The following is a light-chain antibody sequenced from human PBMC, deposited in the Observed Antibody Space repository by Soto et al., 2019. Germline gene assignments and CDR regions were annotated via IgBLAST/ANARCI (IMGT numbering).Light chain of an antibody. Sequence: DIGMTQSPATLSVSPGERATLSCRASQSVSSKLAWYQQKPGQGPRLLIYGASTRATGIPARFSGSGSGTECTLTISSLQSEDFAVYYCQHYNTCLCTFHQGTKVEIK. V-gene: IGKV3-15*01. CDR1: QSVSSK. J-gene: IGKJ1*01. CDR2: GAS. CDR3: QHYNTCLCT.